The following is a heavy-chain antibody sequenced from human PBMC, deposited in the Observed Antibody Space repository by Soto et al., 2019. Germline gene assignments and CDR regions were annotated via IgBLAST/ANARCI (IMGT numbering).Heavy chain of an antibody. D-gene: IGHD5-18*01. Sequence: PSETLSLTCPVSGCSISGYYWSWIRQPPGKGPEWIGYIFYGGSTNHNPSLNGRVTMSVDTSKNYFSLRLSSVTAADTAVYYCARSGNSNGLVFDYWGQGTVVTVPS. V-gene: IGHV4-59*01. CDR1: GCSISGYY. CDR3: ARSGNSNGLVFDY. CDR2: IFYGGST. J-gene: IGHJ4*02.